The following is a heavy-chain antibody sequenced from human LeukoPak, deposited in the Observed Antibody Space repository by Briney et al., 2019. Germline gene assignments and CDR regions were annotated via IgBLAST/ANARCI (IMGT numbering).Heavy chain of an antibody. V-gene: IGHV4-4*07. CDR3: ARELSGVSSIAAAGIDY. CDR2: IYTSGST. D-gene: IGHD6-13*01. CDR1: GGSIRSYY. Sequence: SETLSLTCTVSGGSIRSYYWSWIRQPAGKGLEWIGRIYTSGSTNYNPSLKSRVTMSVDTSKNQFSLKLSSVTAADTAVYYCARELSGVSSIAAAGIDYWGQGTLVTVSS. J-gene: IGHJ4*02.